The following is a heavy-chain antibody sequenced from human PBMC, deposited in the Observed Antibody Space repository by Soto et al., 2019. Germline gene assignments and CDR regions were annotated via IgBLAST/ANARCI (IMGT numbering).Heavy chain of an antibody. J-gene: IGHJ4*02. CDR2: IWYDGSNK. D-gene: IGHD3-22*01. Sequence: QVQLVESGGGVVQPGRSLRLSCAASGFTFSSYGMHWVRQAPGKGLEWVAVIWYDGSNKYYADSVKGRFTISRDNSKNTLYLQMNSLRAEDTAVYYCARDYDSSGYPRYYFDYWGQGTLATVSS. CDR1: GFTFSSYG. CDR3: ARDYDSSGYPRYYFDY. V-gene: IGHV3-33*01.